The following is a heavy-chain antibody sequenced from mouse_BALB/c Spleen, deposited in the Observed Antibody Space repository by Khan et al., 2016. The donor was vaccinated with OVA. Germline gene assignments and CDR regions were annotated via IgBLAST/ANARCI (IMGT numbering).Heavy chain of an antibody. Sequence: EVELVESGAELVKPGASVKLSCTASGFNINDTCLHWVKQRPEQGLEWIGRIDPANGDTKYDPTFQAKATITADTPSNIAYLQLSSLTSEDTAVYYCARSNSLWPMDYWGQGTSVTVSS. CDR1: GFNINDTC. V-gene: IGHV14-3*02. D-gene: IGHD1-1*01. CDR2: IDPANGDT. J-gene: IGHJ4*01. CDR3: ARSNSLWPMDY.